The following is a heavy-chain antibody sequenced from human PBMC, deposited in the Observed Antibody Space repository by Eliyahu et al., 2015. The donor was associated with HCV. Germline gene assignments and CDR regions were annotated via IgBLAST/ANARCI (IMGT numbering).Heavy chain of an antibody. J-gene: IGHJ4*02. CDR2: MSKSGDTI. V-gene: IGHV3-48*03. CDR1: GFTFSTYE. CDR3: ATDVPYYFDY. Sequence: EVQLVESGGGLVQPGGSLRLSCAASGFTFSTYEMNWVRQAPGKGLEWVSYMSKSGDTIYYADSVRGRFTISRDNAKNFLYLQMHSLRAEDTSVYYCATDVPYYFDYWGQGTLVTVSS.